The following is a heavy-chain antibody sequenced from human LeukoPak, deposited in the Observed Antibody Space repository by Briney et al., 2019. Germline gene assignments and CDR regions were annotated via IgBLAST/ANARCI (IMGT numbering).Heavy chain of an antibody. J-gene: IGHJ4*02. CDR3: ARTKPNYYDSSGYYYYFDY. Sequence: ASVKVSCKASGYTFTGYYMHWVRQAPGQGLEWMGWINPNSGGTIYAQKFQGRVTMTRDTSISTAYMELSRLRSDDTAVYYCARTKPNYYDSSGYYYYFDYWGQGTLVTVSS. CDR1: GYTFTGYY. D-gene: IGHD3-22*01. V-gene: IGHV1-2*02. CDR2: INPNSGGT.